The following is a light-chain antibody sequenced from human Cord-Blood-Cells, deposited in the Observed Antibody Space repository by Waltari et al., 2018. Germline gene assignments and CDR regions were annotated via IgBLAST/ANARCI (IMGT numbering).Light chain of an antibody. CDR3: SSYAGSNNEV. V-gene: IGLV2-8*01. J-gene: IGLJ2*01. Sequence: SALTQPPSASGSPAQSVTLSCPGPTSAVGAYNSVSWYQQHPGKAPKLMIYEVSKRPSGGPDRFYGSKSGNTASLTVSGLQAEDEADYYCSSYAGSNNEVFGGGTKLTVL. CDR1: TSAVGAYNS. CDR2: EVS.